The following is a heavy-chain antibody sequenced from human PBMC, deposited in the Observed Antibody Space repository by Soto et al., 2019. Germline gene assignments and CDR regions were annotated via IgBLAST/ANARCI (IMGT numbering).Heavy chain of an antibody. CDR2: IYYRGST. V-gene: IGHV4-31*03. Sequence: SETLSLTCTVSGVSISRGGYYWSWIRQHPGKGLEWIGYIYYRGSTYYNPSLKSRGTISVDTSKNQFSLKLSSVTAADTAVYYCARDHGVVSPYYYYYGMDVWGQGTTVTVSS. CDR3: ARDHGVVSPYYYYYGMDV. J-gene: IGHJ6*02. D-gene: IGHD3-3*01. CDR1: GVSISRGGYY.